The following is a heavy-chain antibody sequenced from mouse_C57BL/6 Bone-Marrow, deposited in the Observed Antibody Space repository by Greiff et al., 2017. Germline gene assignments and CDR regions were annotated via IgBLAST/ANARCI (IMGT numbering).Heavy chain of an antibody. CDR3: ARGMMVTTGAWFAY. CDR2: IWSGGST. CDR1: GFSLTSYG. J-gene: IGHJ3*01. D-gene: IGHD2-3*01. V-gene: IGHV2-2*01. Sequence: VQLVESGPGLVQPSQSLSITCTVSGFSLTSYGVHWVRQSPGKGLEWLGVIWSGGSTDYNAAFIYRLSISKDTSKSQVFFKMNSLQADDTAIYYCARGMMVTTGAWFAYWGQGTLVTVSA.